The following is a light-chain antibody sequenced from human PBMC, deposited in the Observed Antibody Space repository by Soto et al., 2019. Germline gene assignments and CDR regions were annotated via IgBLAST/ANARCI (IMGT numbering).Light chain of an antibody. CDR2: AAS. CDR3: QQSYSTPR. V-gene: IGKV1-39*01. J-gene: IGKJ3*01. Sequence: DIQMTQSPSSLSASVGDRVTITCRASQSISSYLNWYQQKPGTAPKLLIYAASSLQSGVPSRFSGSGSGTDFTLTISSLQPEAFATYYCQQSYSTPRFGPGTKVDIK. CDR1: QSISSY.